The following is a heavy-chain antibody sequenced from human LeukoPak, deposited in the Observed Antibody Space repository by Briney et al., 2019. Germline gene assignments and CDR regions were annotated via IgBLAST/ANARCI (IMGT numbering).Heavy chain of an antibody. D-gene: IGHD5-24*01. CDR3: ARAASAYNSDYYFDY. CDR1: GFTFSNYW. CDR2: IKQDGSEK. V-gene: IGHV3-7*03. Sequence: PGGSLRLSCAASGFTFSNYWMGWVRQAPGKGLEWVANIKQDGSEKRYVDPVKGRFTISRDNAENTLFVEMKSLRVEDTGIYFCARAASAYNSDYYFDYWGQGALVTVSS. J-gene: IGHJ4*02.